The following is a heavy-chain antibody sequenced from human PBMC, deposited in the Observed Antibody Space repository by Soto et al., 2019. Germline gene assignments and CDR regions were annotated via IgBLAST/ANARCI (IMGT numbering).Heavy chain of an antibody. CDR1: GFSFDSYW. CDR2: IDYDGTTT. V-gene: IGHV3-74*01. CDR3: SRGPRASSGGTGAY. Sequence: EVQLVESGGGLVQPGGSLRLSCAASGFSFDSYWMHWVRQAPGQGPMWVSRIDYDGTTTNYADSVKGRFTISRDNAKSTLYLQMNSLRPEDTAVYYCSRGPRASSGGTGAYWGKGTLVT. J-gene: IGHJ1*01. D-gene: IGHD2-2*01.